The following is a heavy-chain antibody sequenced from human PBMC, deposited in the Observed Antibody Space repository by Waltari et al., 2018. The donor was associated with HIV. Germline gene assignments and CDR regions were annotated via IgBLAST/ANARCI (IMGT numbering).Heavy chain of an antibody. D-gene: IGHD6-19*01. CDR2: INPNSGGT. CDR1: GYTFTGYY. J-gene: IGHJ4*02. Sequence: QVQLVQSGAEVKKPGASVKVSCKASGYTFTGYYMHWGGKEGGQGLEWMGWINPNSGGTNYAQKFQGRVTMTRDTSISTAYMELSRLRSDDTAVYYCARDQGGIAVAGTPGDYWGQGTLVTVSS. V-gene: IGHV1-2*02. CDR3: ARDQGGIAVAGTPGDY.